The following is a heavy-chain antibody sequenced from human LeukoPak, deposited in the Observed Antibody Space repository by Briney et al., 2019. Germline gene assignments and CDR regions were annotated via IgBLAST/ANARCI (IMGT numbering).Heavy chain of an antibody. Sequence: KTSETLSPTCTVSGGSISSYYWSWIRQPPGKGLEWIGYIYYSGSTNYNPSLKSRVTISVDTSKNQFSLKLSSVTAADTAVYYCARVEPHIVVVPAAPRYWFDPWGQGTLVTVSS. CDR2: IYYSGST. J-gene: IGHJ5*02. CDR3: ARVEPHIVVVPAAPRYWFDP. V-gene: IGHV4-59*01. D-gene: IGHD2-2*01. CDR1: GGSISSYY.